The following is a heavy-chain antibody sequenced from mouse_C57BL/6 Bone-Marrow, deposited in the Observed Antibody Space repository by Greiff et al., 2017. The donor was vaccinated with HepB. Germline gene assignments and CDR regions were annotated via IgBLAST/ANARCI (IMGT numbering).Heavy chain of an antibody. Sequence: EVNLVESGEGLVKPGGSLKLSCAASGFTFSSYAMSWVRQTPEKRLEWVAYISSGGDYIYYADTVKGRFTISRDNARNTLYLQMSSLKSEDTAMYYCTRMVTTSYYAMDYWGQGTSVTVSS. D-gene: IGHD2-2*01. CDR2: ISSGGDYI. CDR1: GFTFSSYA. V-gene: IGHV5-9-1*02. CDR3: TRMVTTSYYAMDY. J-gene: IGHJ4*01.